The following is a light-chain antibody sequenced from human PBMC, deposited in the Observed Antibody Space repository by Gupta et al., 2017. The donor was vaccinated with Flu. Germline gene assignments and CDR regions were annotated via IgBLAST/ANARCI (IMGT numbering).Light chain of an antibody. J-gene: IGKJ2*03. CDR1: QSLVYSDGNTY. CDR3: RQGTHWPPS. V-gene: IGKV2-30*01. CDR2: RVS. Sequence: DVVITQSPPSLPVTLGQPASISCRSSQSLVYSDGNTYLNWFQQRPGQSPRRLIYRVSDRDSGVPDRVSGSGSGTDFTLRISRVEAEDIGIYYCRQGTHWPPSFGQGTKLEIK.